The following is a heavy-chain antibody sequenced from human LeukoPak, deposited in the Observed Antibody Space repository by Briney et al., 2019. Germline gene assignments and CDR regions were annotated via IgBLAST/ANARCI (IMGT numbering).Heavy chain of an antibody. CDR2: INHSGST. J-gene: IGHJ4*02. Sequence: SETLSLTCAVYGGSFSGYYWSWIRQPPGKGLEWIGEINHSGSTNYNPSLKSRVTISVNTSKNQFSLKLSSVTAADTAVYYCARVRFVYSYKIDYWGQGALVTVSS. D-gene: IGHD5-18*01. V-gene: IGHV4-34*01. CDR3: ARVRFVYSYKIDY. CDR1: GGSFSGYY.